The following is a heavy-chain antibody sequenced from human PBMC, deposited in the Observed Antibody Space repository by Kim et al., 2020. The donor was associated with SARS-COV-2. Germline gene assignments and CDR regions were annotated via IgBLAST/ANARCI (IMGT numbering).Heavy chain of an antibody. J-gene: IGHJ4*02. D-gene: IGHD1-26*01. Sequence: SETLSLVCTVSGGCSSNDYWSWIRQPPGKGMEGIGYINNSGHTAYNPPLKSRVSISVAMSKNQFSLSLSSVTAADTAVYYCARVRKSGSYAGDFDYWGPGMLVTVSP. V-gene: IGHV4-59*13. CDR1: GGCSSNDY. CDR3: ARVRKSGSYAGDFDY. CDR2: INNSGHT.